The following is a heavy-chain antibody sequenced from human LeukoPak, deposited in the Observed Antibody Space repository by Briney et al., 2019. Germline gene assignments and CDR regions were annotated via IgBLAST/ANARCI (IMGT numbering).Heavy chain of an antibody. J-gene: IGHJ4*02. D-gene: IGHD1-26*01. CDR3: ARDGGSYSPQDY. CDR2: INSDGSSP. Sequence: GGSLRLSCAASGFTFSSYWMHWVRHAPGKGLVWVSCINSDGSSPTYADSVKGRFTISRDNAKNTLSLQMNSLRAEDTAVYYCARDGGSYSPQDYWGQGTLVTVSS. CDR1: GFTFSSYW. V-gene: IGHV3-74*01.